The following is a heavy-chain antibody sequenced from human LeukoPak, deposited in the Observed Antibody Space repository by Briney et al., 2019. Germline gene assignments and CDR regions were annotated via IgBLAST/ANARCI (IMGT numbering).Heavy chain of an antibody. D-gene: IGHD3-22*01. CDR3: ARVPYYYDSSGYVGWFDP. J-gene: IGHJ5*02. CDR2: IYSSGST. Sequence: SETLSLTCNVSGVSISSSSYYWGWIRQPPGKGLEWIGSIYSSGSTYYNSSLKSRVTISIDTSKNQVSLKMSSVTAADTAVYYCARVPYYYDSSGYVGWFDPWGQGTLVTVSS. CDR1: GVSISSSSYY. V-gene: IGHV4-39*01.